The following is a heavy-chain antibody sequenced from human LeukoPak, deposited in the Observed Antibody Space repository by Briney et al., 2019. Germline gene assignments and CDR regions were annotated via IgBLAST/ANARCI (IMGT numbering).Heavy chain of an antibody. J-gene: IGHJ4*02. CDR1: GFTFRSHW. CDR2: IKQDGSEK. Sequence: PGGSLRLSCEASGFTFRSHWMSWVRQAPGKGLEWVANIKQDGSEKYYVDTVKGRFTISRDNAKKSLYLQMNSLRAEDTAVYYCARDGLPFDYWGQGTLVTVSS. V-gene: IGHV3-7*03. CDR3: ARDGLPFDY.